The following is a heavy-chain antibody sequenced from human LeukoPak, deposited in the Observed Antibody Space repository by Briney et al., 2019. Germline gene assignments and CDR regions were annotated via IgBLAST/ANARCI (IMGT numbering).Heavy chain of an antibody. CDR3: AKAHSSSWYFLLRY. J-gene: IGHJ4*02. CDR2: ISGSGGST. D-gene: IGHD6-13*01. CDR1: GFTFSSYG. Sequence: GGTLRLSCAASGFTFSSYGMSWVRQAPGKGLEWVSAISGSGGSTYYADSVKGRFTISRDNSKNTQYLQMNSLRAEDTAVYYCAKAHSSSWYFLLRYWGQGTLVTVSS. V-gene: IGHV3-23*01.